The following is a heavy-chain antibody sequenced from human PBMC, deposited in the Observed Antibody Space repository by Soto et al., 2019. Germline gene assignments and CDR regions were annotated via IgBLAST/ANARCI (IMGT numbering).Heavy chain of an antibody. J-gene: IGHJ5*02. Sequence: ASVKVSCKASGGTFSSYAISWVRQAPGQGLESMGGIINISRTANYEHKLPGRVTITADESTRTAYMELSSMRSEDTAVYYCALAHWFDHWGQGTLVTVSS. CDR2: IINISRTA. CDR3: ALAHWFDH. CDR1: GGTFSSYA. V-gene: IGHV1-69*13.